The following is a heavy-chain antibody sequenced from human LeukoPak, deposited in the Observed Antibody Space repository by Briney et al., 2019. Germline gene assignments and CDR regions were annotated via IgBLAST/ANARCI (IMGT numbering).Heavy chain of an antibody. J-gene: IGHJ4*02. Sequence: GESLKISCKGSGYSFTSYWIGWVRQMPGKGLELVGIIYPGDSDIRYSPSFQGQVTISADKTISTAYLQFSRLKASDTATYYCARLGGYESTGYYYVGHYFDYWGQGALVTVSS. CDR2: IYPGDSDI. D-gene: IGHD3-22*01. CDR3: ARLGGYESTGYYYVGHYFDY. V-gene: IGHV5-51*01. CDR1: GYSFTSYW.